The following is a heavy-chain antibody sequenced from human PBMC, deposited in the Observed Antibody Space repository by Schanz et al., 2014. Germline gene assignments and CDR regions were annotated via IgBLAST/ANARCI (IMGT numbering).Heavy chain of an antibody. CDR1: GLNFDYYG. V-gene: IGHV3-33*06. J-gene: IGHJ4*02. CDR3: AKDHPSSGWPAFDV. D-gene: IGHD6-19*01. Sequence: QVQLVESGGGVVQPGRSLRLSCATSGLNFDYYGMNWVRQAPGKGLEWVANIGYDGSEKYYVDSVKGRFTISRDNSKDTLYMQMSGLTPEDSAIYYCAKDHPSSGWPAFDVWGQGTQVTVSS. CDR2: IGYDGSEK.